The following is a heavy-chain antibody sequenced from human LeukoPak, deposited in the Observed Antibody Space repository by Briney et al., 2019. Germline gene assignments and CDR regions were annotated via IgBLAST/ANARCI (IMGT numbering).Heavy chain of an antibody. V-gene: IGHV3-33*01. CDR1: GFTFSSYG. CDR2: IWYDGSNK. Sequence: PGGALRLSCAASGFTFSSYGMHWFRQAPGKGLEWVAVIWYDGSNKYYADSVKGRFTISRDNSKNTLYLQMNSLRAEDTAVYYCAREYRQWLADDAFDIWGQGTMVTVSS. CDR3: AREYRQWLADDAFDI. D-gene: IGHD6-19*01. J-gene: IGHJ3*02.